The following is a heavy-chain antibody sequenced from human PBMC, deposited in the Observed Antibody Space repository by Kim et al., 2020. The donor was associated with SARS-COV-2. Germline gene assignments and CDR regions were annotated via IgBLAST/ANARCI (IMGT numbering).Heavy chain of an antibody. Sequence: IKSRVTISVDTSKNQFSLKLSSVTAADTAVYYCARLPGVPFSGRAYMDVWGKGTTVTVSS. V-gene: IGHV4-34*01. CDR3: ARLPGVPFSGRAYMDV. D-gene: IGHD7-27*01. J-gene: IGHJ6*03.